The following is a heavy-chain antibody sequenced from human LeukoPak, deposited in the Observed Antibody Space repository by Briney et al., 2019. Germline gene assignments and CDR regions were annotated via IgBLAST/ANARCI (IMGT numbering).Heavy chain of an antibody. CDR2: INPNSGGT. J-gene: IGHJ4*02. Sequence: ASETLSFKASGYNFTRYYMDWMRQAPGQGLERMGWINPNSGGTNYAQKFRGRVTMTRDTSISTAYMELSRLKSDDTAVYYCARVGATGTTSPFDYWGQGTLVTVSS. V-gene: IGHV1-2*02. D-gene: IGHD1-1*01. CDR3: ARVGATGTTSPFDY. CDR1: GYNFTRYY.